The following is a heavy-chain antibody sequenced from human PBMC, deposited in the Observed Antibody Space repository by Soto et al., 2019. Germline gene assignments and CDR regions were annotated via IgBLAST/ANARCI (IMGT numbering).Heavy chain of an antibody. V-gene: IGHV3-7*01. D-gene: IGHD6-6*01. CDR3: ARSIAQVYFQH. CDR1: GFTFSSYW. CDR2: IKQDGSEK. Sequence: GESLKISCAASGFTFSSYWMSWVRQAPGKGLEWVANIKQDGSEKYYVDSVKGRFTISRDNAKNSLYLQMNSLRAEDTAVYYCARSIAQVYFQHWGQGTLVTVSS. J-gene: IGHJ1*01.